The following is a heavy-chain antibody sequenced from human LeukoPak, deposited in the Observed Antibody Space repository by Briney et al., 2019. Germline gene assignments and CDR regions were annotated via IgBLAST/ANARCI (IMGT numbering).Heavy chain of an antibody. V-gene: IGHV3-11*01. J-gene: IGHJ4*02. CDR3: AKDHFLLIGYCSGGSCPLDMYYFDY. CDR1: GFSFSEYY. D-gene: IGHD2-15*01. CDR2: IGSTI. Sequence: GGSLRLSCVASGFSFSEYYMSWIRQAPGKGLEWVSYIGSTIYYADSVKGRFTISRDNSKNTLYLQMNSLRAEDTAVYYCAKDHFLLIGYCSGGSCPLDMYYFDYWGQGTLVTVSS.